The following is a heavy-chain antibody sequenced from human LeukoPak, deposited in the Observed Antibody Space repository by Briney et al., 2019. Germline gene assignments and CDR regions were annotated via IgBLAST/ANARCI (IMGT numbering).Heavy chain of an antibody. V-gene: IGHV1-69*05. Sequence: GASVMVSCKASGGTFSSYAISWVRQAPGQGLEWMGGIIPIFGTANYAQKFQGRVTVTRDTSTSTVHMELSGLRSEDTAVYYCARDQEGFDYWGQGTLVTVSS. CDR2: IIPIFGTA. J-gene: IGHJ4*02. CDR3: ARDQEGFDY. CDR1: GGTFSSYA.